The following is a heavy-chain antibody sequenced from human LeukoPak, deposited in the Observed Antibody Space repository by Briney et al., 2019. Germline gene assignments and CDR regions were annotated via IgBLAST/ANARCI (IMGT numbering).Heavy chain of an antibody. CDR3: AKGTGMDV. Sequence: PGGSLRLSCAGSGFTFSSYGMHWVRQAPGKGLEWVAVISYDGNNEYYADSVKGRFTISRDNSKNTPYLQMNSLRAEDTAVYYCAKGTGMDVWGKGTTVTVSS. J-gene: IGHJ6*04. CDR2: ISYDGNNE. CDR1: GFTFSSYG. V-gene: IGHV3-30*18.